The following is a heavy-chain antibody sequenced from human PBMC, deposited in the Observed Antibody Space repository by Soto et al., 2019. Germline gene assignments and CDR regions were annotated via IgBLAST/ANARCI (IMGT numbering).Heavy chain of an antibody. D-gene: IGHD5-12*01. Sequence: QVQLVKSGAEVRQPAYSVKVSCKTSGGTFSSYAISWVRQAPGQGLEWMGGIVPIVDTSTYAQNFQGRVTITSDESTSTVYMELSSLRSDDTAVYYCVTVVAIPGYPDNWGQGTLVTVSS. CDR1: GGTFSSYA. J-gene: IGHJ4*02. V-gene: IGHV1-69*05. CDR3: VTVVAIPGYPDN. CDR2: IVPIVDTS.